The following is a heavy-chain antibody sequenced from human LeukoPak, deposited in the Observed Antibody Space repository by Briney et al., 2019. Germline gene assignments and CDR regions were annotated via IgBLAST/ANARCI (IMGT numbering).Heavy chain of an antibody. D-gene: IGHD6-19*01. CDR3: ARAGSGSPNFDY. Sequence: GGSLRLSCAASGFTFSSYSMNWVRQAPGKGLEWVSSISSSSSYIYYADSVKGRFTISRDNAKNSLYLQMNSLRAEDTAVYYRARAGSGSPNFDYWGQGTLVTVSS. CDR1: GFTFSSYS. V-gene: IGHV3-21*01. J-gene: IGHJ4*02. CDR2: ISSSSSYI.